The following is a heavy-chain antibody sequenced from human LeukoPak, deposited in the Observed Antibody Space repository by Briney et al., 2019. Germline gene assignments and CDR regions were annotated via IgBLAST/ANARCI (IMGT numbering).Heavy chain of an antibody. D-gene: IGHD3-3*01. J-gene: IGHJ4*02. CDR2: IYSGGST. CDR1: GFTVSSNY. Sequence: GGSLRLSCAASGFTVSSNYMSWVRQAPGKGLEWVSVIYSGGSTYYADSVKGRFTISRDNSKNTLYIQMNSLRAEDTAVYYCARVYDFWSGYYLDYWGQGTLVTVSS. CDR3: ARVYDFWSGYYLDY. V-gene: IGHV3-66*02.